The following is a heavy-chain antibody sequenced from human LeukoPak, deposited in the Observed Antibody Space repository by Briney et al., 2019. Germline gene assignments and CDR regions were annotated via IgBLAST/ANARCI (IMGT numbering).Heavy chain of an antibody. D-gene: IGHD6-13*01. J-gene: IGHJ6*03. CDR2: IYYGGST. CDR3: ARGEVAAAGTYYYYMDV. V-gene: IGHV4-39*07. CDR1: GGSISSSSYY. Sequence: KPSETLSLTCTVSGGSISSSSYYWGWIRQPPGKGLEWIGSIYYGGSTYYNPSLKSRVTISVDTSKNQFSLKVSSVTAADTAVYYCARGEVAAAGTYYYYMDVWGKGTTVTVSS.